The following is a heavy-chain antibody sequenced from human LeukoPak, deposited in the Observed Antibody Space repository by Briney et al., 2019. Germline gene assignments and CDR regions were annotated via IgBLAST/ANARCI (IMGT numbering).Heavy chain of an antibody. CDR3: AKGERNSRPYTANGDY. CDR2: ISYDGSSK. V-gene: IGHV3-30*18. CDR1: GFTSSSYG. D-gene: IGHD5-18*01. Sequence: PGRSLRLSCAASGFTSSSYGMHWVRQAPGKGLEGVAVISYDGSSKYYADSVKGRFTISRDNSKNTLYLQMNSLRAEDTAVYYCAKGERNSRPYTANGDYWGQGTLVTVSS. J-gene: IGHJ4*02.